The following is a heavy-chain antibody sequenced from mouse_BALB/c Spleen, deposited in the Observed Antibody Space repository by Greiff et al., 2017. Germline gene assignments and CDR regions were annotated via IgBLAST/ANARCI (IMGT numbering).Heavy chain of an antibody. J-gene: IGHJ4*01. Sequence: EVQRVESGGGLVKPGGSLKLSCAASGFTFSSYAMSWVRQSPEKRLEWVAEISSGGSYTYYPDTVTGRFTITRDNAKNTLYLEMSSLRSEDTAMYYCARVDDWGQGTSVTVSS. V-gene: IGHV5-9-4*01. CDR2: ISSGGSYT. CDR3: ARVDD. CDR1: GFTFSSYA.